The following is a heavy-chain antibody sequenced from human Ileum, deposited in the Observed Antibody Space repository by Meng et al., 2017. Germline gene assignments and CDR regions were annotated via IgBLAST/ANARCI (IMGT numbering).Heavy chain of an antibody. D-gene: IGHD1-1*01. CDR1: GYTFTSYG. J-gene: IGHJ3*02. CDR2: ISAYNGNT. Sequence: ASVKVSCKASGYTFTSYGISWLRQAPGQGLEWMGWISAYNGNTNYAQKLQGRVTMTTDTSTSTAYMELRSLRSDDTAVYYCARDIYNWNDRAFDIWGQGTMVTVSS. CDR3: ARDIYNWNDRAFDI. V-gene: IGHV1-18*01.